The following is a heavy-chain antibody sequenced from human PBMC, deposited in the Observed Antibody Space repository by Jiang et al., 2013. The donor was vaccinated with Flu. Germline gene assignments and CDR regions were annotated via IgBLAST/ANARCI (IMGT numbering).Heavy chain of an antibody. CDR1: GGSISSYY. J-gene: IGHJ5*02. CDR3: ASAGSSSSWYEFRFDP. CDR2: IYTSGST. Sequence: GPGLVKPSETLSLTCTVSGGSISSYYWSWIRQPAGKGLEWIGRIYTSGSTNYNPSLKSRVTMSVGTSKNQFSLKLSSVTAADTAVYYCASAGSSSSWYEFRFDPWGQGTLVTVSS. D-gene: IGHD6-13*01. V-gene: IGHV4-4*07.